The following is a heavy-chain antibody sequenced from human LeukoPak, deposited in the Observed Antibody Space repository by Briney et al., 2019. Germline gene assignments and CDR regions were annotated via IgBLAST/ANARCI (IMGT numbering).Heavy chain of an antibody. CDR2: INSDGSST. CDR3: ARDGLTRSSGLDY. Sequence: SXRLSCAASGFTFSSYWMHWVRQAPGKGLVWVSRINSDGSSTSYADSVKGRFTISRDNAKNTLYLQMNSLRAEDTAVYYCARDGLTRSSGLDYWGQGTLVTVSS. J-gene: IGHJ4*02. V-gene: IGHV3-74*01. CDR1: GFTFSSYW. D-gene: IGHD6-19*01.